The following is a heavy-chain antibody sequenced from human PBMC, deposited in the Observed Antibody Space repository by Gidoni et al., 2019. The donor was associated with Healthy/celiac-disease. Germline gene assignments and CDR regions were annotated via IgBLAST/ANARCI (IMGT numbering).Heavy chain of an antibody. Sequence: QVQLVQSGAEVKKPGASVKVSCKASGYTFTSYDINWVRQATGQGLEWMGWMNPNRGNTGYAQKFQGRVTMTRNTSISTAYMELSSLRSEDTAVYYCARGLYYGSGSYNYYYYMDVWGKGTTVTVSS. J-gene: IGHJ6*03. V-gene: IGHV1-8*01. CDR3: ARGLYYGSGSYNYYYYMDV. CDR1: GYTFTSYD. CDR2: MNPNRGNT. D-gene: IGHD3-10*01.